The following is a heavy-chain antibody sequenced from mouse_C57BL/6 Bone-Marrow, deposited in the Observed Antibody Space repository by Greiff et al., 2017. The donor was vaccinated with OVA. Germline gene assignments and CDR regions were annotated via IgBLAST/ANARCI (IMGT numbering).Heavy chain of an antibody. CDR2: IYPGSGST. CDR3: ARTITTREYYFDY. V-gene: IGHV1-55*01. Sequence: VQLQQPGAELVKPGASVKMSCKASGYTFTSYWITWVKQRPGQGLEWIGDIYPGSGSTNYNEKFKSKATLTVDTSSSTAYMQLSSLTSEDSAVYYCARTITTREYYFDYWGQGTTLTVSS. J-gene: IGHJ2*01. D-gene: IGHD1-2*01. CDR1: GYTFTSYW.